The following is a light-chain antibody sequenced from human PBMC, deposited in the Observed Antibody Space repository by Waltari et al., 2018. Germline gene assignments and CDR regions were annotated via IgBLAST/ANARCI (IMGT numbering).Light chain of an antibody. CDR1: GSDIGSYNR. Sequence: QSALTQPPSVSGSPGQSVTISCSGTGSDIGSYNRVSWYQQSPGTAPRLMIYEVNRRPSGVPDRVSGSKSGHTASLTISVLQAEDEADYYCSSYTTITTQVFGTGTKVTVL. CDR3: SSYTTITTQV. J-gene: IGLJ1*01. CDR2: EVN. V-gene: IGLV2-18*02.